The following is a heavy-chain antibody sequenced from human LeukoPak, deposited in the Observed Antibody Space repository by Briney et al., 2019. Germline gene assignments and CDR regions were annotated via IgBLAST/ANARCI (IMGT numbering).Heavy chain of an antibody. CDR3: ARERPELRFLEWQGLRPDAFDI. Sequence: GGSLRLSCAASGFTFSDYYMSWIRQAPGKGLEWVSYISSSGSTIYYADSVKGRFTISRDNAKNSLYLQMNSLRAEDTAVYYCARERPELRFLEWQGLRPDAFDIWGQGTMVTVSS. CDR2: ISSSGSTI. J-gene: IGHJ3*02. D-gene: IGHD3-3*01. V-gene: IGHV3-11*04. CDR1: GFTFSDYY.